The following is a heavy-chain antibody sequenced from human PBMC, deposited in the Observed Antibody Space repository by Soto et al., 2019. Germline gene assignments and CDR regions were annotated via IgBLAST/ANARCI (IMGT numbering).Heavy chain of an antibody. J-gene: IGHJ6*02. Sequence: SETLSLTCTVSGGSISSYYWSWIRQPPGKGLEWIGYIYYSGSTNYNPSLKSRVTISVDTSRNQFSLKLSSVTAADTAVYYCARVSPFYYYGMDVWGQGTTVTVSS. CDR3: ARVSPFYYYGMDV. CDR1: GGSISSYY. V-gene: IGHV4-59*01. D-gene: IGHD1-20*01. CDR2: IYYSGST.